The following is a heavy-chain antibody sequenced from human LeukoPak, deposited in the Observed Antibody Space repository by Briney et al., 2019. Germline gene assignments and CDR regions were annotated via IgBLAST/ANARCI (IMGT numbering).Heavy chain of an antibody. CDR1: GGSFSVYY. CDR2: INHSGST. J-gene: IGHJ6*02. V-gene: IGHV4-34*01. D-gene: IGHD4-23*01. Sequence: SETLSLTCAVYGGSFSVYYWSWIRQPPGKGLEWIGEINHSGSTDYNPSLKSRVTLSVDTSRNQFSLKLSSVTAADTAVYYCARGSLLRWTRYGMDVWGQGTTVTVSS. CDR3: ARGSLLRWTRYGMDV.